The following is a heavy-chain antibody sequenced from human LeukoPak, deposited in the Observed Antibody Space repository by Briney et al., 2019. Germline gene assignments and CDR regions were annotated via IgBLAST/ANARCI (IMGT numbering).Heavy chain of an antibody. J-gene: IGHJ6*02. Sequence: TPGGSLRLSCAASGFTFSDYYMSWIRQAPGKGLEWVSYISSSGSTIYYADSVKGRFTISRDNSKNTLYLQMNSLRAEDTAVYYCAKRGDFWSGYYDYYYYGMDVWGQGTTVTVSS. CDR3: AKRGDFWSGYYDYYYYGMDV. CDR2: ISSSGSTI. V-gene: IGHV3-11*01. CDR1: GFTFSDYY. D-gene: IGHD3-3*01.